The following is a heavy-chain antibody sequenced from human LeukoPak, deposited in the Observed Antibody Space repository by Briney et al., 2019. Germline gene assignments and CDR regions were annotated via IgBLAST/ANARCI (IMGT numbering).Heavy chain of an antibody. CDR1: GFTFSSYT. CDR3: AREGDTFDFDY. J-gene: IGHJ4*02. Sequence: GGSLSLSCAASGFTFSSYTMNWVRKAQGRGLEGFSSISSSSSYIYYADSVKGRFTISRDNAKNSLYLQMNSLRAEDTAVYYCAREGDTFDFDYWGQGTLVTVSS. CDR2: ISSSSSYI. D-gene: IGHD5-18*01. V-gene: IGHV3-21*01.